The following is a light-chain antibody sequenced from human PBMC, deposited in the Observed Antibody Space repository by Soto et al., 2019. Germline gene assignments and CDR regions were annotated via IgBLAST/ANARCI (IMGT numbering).Light chain of an antibody. V-gene: IGKV3-15*01. Sequence: TQSPATLSLSPGERATLSCRASQSVSNYLSWYQQKPGQAPRLLMYGASTRATGIPARFSGSGSGTEFTLTISSLKSEDFEVYYCQQYNNWPWTFGQGTKVDIK. CDR2: GAS. J-gene: IGKJ1*01. CDR1: QSVSNY. CDR3: QQYNNWPWT.